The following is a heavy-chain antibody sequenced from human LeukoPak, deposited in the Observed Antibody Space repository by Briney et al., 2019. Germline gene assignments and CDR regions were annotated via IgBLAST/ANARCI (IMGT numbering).Heavy chain of an antibody. CDR3: ARPRTILGVVIGRHYIEL. D-gene: IGHD3-3*01. V-gene: IGHV4-4*09. Sequence: SETLSLTCTVSGGSMSGHYWTWLRQPPGRGLEWIGYFYKGAMTNQNPSLSSRVSMSMGTSKNQLSLTLTSVTAADTAVYYCARPRTILGVVIGRHYIELWGTGTTVTVSS. CDR2: FYKGAMT. CDR1: GGSMSGHY. J-gene: IGHJ6*03.